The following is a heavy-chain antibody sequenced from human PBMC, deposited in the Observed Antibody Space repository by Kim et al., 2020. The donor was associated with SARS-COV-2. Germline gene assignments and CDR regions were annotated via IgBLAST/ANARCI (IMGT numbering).Heavy chain of an antibody. V-gene: IGHV4-34*01. CDR3: ARTARDNFDY. CDR2: INHSGST. J-gene: IGHJ4*02. D-gene: IGHD2-21*02. CDR1: GGSFSGYY. Sequence: SETLSLTCAVYGGSFSGYYWSWIRQPPGKGLEWIGEINHSGSTNYNPSLKSRVTISVDTSKNQFSLKLSSVTAADTAVYYCARTARDNFDYWGQGTLVTVSS.